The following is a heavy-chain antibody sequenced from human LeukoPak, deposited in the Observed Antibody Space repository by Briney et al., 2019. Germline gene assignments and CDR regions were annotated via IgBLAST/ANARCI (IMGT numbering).Heavy chain of an antibody. CDR1: GYSLGKNYY. Sequence: SETLSLTCAVSGYSLGKNYYWGWIRRPPGKGLEWIGRIYGTGSTSYNPSLMNRVTMSVDTSKNHFSLKLTSATAADTAVYYCARYDSRGSASTRFDYWGQGILVTISS. CDR2: IYGTGST. D-gene: IGHD3-16*01. V-gene: IGHV4-38-2*01. J-gene: IGHJ4*02. CDR3: ARYDSRGSASTRFDY.